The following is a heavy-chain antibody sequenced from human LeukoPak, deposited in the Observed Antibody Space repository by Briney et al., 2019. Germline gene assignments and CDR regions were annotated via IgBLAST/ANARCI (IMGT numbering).Heavy chain of an antibody. V-gene: IGHV4-4*09. D-gene: IGHD2-2*03. CDR2: IYTSGST. CDR1: GGSISSYY. Sequence: SETLSLTCTVSGGSISSYYWSWIRQPPGKGLEWVGYIYTSGSTNYNPSLKSRVTISVDTSKNQFSLKLSSVTAADTAVYYCARHGYDPGYCSSTSCYGRRNYYYMDVWGKGTTVTVSS. CDR3: ARHGYDPGYCSSTSCYGRRNYYYMDV. J-gene: IGHJ6*03.